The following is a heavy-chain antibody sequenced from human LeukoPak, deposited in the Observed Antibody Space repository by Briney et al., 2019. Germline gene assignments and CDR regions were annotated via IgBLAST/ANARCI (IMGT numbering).Heavy chain of an antibody. D-gene: IGHD2-2*01. Sequence: SETLSLTCTVSGGSISSYYWSWIRQPPGKGLEWIGYIYYSGSTNYNPSLKSRVTISVDTSKNQFSLKLSSVTAADTAVYYCARHLAEYCSSTSCYSGAGSFDYWGQGTLATVSS. J-gene: IGHJ4*02. CDR3: ARHLAEYCSSTSCYSGAGSFDY. CDR2: IYYSGST. V-gene: IGHV4-59*08. CDR1: GGSISSYY.